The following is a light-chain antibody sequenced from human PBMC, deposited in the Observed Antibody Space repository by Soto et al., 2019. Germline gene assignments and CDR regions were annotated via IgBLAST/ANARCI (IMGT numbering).Light chain of an antibody. CDR3: QQLNNYSRT. V-gene: IGKV1-9*01. CDR1: HGISNY. CDR2: GAS. J-gene: IGKJ3*01. Sequence: IQLTQSPSSLSATVGDRATITCRASHGISNYLVWYQQKPGKAPNLLIYGASTLQSGVPSRFSGSGSGTDFTLTIDSLQPEDVATCYCQQLNNYSRTFGPGTKVDIK.